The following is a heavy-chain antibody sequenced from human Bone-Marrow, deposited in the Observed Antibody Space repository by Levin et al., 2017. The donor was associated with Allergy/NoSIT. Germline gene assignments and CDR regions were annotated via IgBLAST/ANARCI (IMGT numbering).Heavy chain of an antibody. J-gene: IGHJ4*02. V-gene: IGHV3-21*01. Sequence: GGSLRLSCATSGFTFSGYSLNWVRQAPGKGLEWVSSISSSSSYIYYADSVKGRFTISRDNANNSLYLQMNSLRAEDTAVYCCARALNYGDSWGAHDYWGQGTLVTVSS. CDR3: ARALNYGDSWGAHDY. CDR1: GFTFSGYS. CDR2: ISSSSSYI. D-gene: IGHD3-16*01.